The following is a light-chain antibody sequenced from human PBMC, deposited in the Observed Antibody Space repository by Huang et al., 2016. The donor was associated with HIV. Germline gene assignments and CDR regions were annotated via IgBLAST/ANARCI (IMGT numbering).Light chain of an antibody. Sequence: EIVLTQSPGPLSLSPGERAPLSCRASQSVSSSHLAWYQQKPGQAPRLLSYGASSRATGIPDRFSGSGSGTDFTLTISRLEPEDFAVYYCQQYGSSPRTFGQGTKLEIK. J-gene: IGKJ2*01. CDR2: GAS. CDR3: QQYGSSPRT. V-gene: IGKV3-20*01. CDR1: QSVSSSH.